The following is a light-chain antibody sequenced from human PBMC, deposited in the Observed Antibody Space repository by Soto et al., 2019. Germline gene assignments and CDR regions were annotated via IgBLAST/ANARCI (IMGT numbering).Light chain of an antibody. CDR3: QQLNSYPLP. J-gene: IGKJ4*01. V-gene: IGKV1-9*01. Sequence: DIQLTQSPSFLSASVGDRVTITCRASQGIKNYLAWYQQKPGKAPQLLIFAASTLQSGVPSRFSGSGSGTEFTLTISSLQPEDFATYFCQQLNSYPLPFGGGTKVEIK. CDR2: AAS. CDR1: QGIKNY.